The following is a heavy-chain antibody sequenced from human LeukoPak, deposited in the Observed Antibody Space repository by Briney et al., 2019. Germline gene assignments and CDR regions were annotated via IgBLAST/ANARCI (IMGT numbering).Heavy chain of an antibody. V-gene: IGHV3-21*01. CDR3: ARAPESD. J-gene: IGHJ4*02. CDR1: GFSFTSYS. Sequence: PGGSLRLSCAASGFSFTSYSMNWVRQAPGKGLEWVSSITSSSTYIYYADSVKGRFTISRDNAKNSLYLQMDSLRADDTGVYYCARAPESDRGQGTLVTVSS. CDR2: ITSSSTYI.